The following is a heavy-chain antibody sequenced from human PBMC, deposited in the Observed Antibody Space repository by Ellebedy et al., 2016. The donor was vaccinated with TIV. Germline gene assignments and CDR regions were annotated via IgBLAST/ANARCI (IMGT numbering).Heavy chain of an antibody. CDR1: GGSISDYL. V-gene: IGHV4-59*08. J-gene: IGHJ4*02. CDR2: IYYTGSN. Sequence: MPSETLSLTCTVSGGSISDYLWSWVRQPPGKGLEWIGYIYYTGSNSYNPSLKSRVTISLDSSKSQFSLKLTSVTAADTAVYYCARFLGGGSGCPDYWGQGTLVTVSS. D-gene: IGHD3-16*01. CDR3: ARFLGGGSGCPDY.